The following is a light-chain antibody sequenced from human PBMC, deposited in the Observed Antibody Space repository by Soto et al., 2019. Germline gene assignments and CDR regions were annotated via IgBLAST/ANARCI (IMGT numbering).Light chain of an antibody. CDR2: WAS. J-gene: IGKJ2*01. CDR1: QSVLYSSNNKNY. Sequence: DIVMTQSPDSLAVSLGERATINYKSSQSVLYSSNNKNYLAWYQQKPGQPPKLLIYWASTRESGVPDRFSGSGSGTDFTLTISNLQAEDVAVYYCQQYSSTPPAFGQGTKLEIK. CDR3: QQYSSTPPA. V-gene: IGKV4-1*01.